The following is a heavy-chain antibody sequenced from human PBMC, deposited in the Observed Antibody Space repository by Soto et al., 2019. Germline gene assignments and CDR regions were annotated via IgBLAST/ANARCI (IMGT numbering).Heavy chain of an antibody. V-gene: IGHV4-4*07. CDR1: GGSIINYY. D-gene: IGHD6-13*01. Sequence: QVQLQESGPGLVKPSETLSLNCSVSGGSIINYYWSWIRQPAGKGLEWIGRIYSSGSINYNPSLTSRVTMSVHTSKNQFSLRLSSVTAADTAVYYCARQTTYSSSWHDYWGQGTLVTVSS. CDR3: ARQTTYSSSWHDY. CDR2: IYSSGSI. J-gene: IGHJ4*02.